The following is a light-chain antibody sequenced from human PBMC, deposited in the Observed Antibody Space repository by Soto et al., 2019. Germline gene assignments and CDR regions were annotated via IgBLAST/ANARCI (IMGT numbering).Light chain of an antibody. V-gene: IGKV1-5*03. CDR1: QNINTW. CDR3: QQYNDSFPT. J-gene: IGKJ1*01. CDR2: KAS. Sequence: DIQMTQSPSTLSASVGDRVTISCRASQNINTWLAWYKQQPGKAPQLLIYKASSLESGVPSRFSGSGSGTDFHLTISSLRPDDFVTFYCQQYNDSFPTFGQGTKVEIK.